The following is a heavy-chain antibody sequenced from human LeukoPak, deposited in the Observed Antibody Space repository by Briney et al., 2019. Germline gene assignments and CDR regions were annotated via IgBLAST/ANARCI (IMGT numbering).Heavy chain of an antibody. D-gene: IGHD2-21*02. CDR2: ISYDGSNK. CDR1: GFTLSTYG. J-gene: IGHJ3*02. CDR3: AKEGGDTGLDAFDI. V-gene: IGHV3-30*18. Sequence: GGSLRLSCAASGFTLSTYGMHWVRQAPGKGLEWVAVISYDGSNKYYADSVKGRFTISRDNSKSTLYLQMNILRAEDTAVYYCAKEGGDTGLDAFDIWGQGTMVTVSS.